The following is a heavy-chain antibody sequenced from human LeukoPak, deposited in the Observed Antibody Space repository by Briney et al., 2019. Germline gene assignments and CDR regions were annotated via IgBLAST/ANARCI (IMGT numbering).Heavy chain of an antibody. Sequence: GGSLRLSCAASGFTFNSYSMNWVRQAPGKGLEWVSGISGSGDNTYYADSVKGRFTISRDNSKNTLYVQVNSLGTEDTAAYYCAKGPHARNYYYYGMDVWGQGTTVTVSS. V-gene: IGHV3-23*01. J-gene: IGHJ6*02. CDR3: AKGPHARNYYYYGMDV. CDR2: ISGSGDNT. CDR1: GFTFNSYS.